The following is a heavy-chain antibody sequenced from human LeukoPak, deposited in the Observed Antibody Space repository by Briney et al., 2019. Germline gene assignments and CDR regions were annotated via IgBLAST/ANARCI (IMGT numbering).Heavy chain of an antibody. CDR3: VSGSTTPVRGGFDY. Sequence: GGSLRLSCAASGFTFSDYYMSWIRQAPGKGLEWVSYISSSSSYTNYADSVKGRFTISRDNAKNSLYLQMNSLRAEDTAVYYCVSGSTTPVRGGFDYWGQGTLVTVSS. V-gene: IGHV3-11*06. D-gene: IGHD3-10*01. J-gene: IGHJ4*02. CDR1: GFTFSDYY. CDR2: ISSSSSYT.